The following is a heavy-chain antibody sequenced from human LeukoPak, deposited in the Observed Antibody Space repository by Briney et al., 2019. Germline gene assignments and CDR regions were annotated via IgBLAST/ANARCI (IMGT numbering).Heavy chain of an antibody. D-gene: IGHD2-15*01. CDR1: GFTFSSHS. V-gene: IGHV3-48*01. Sequence: PGGSLRLSCAASGFTFSSHSMNWVRQAPGKGLEWISYISYDSAIKYYADSVRGRFTISRDNAKNSLYLQMHSLSAEDTAVYYCVRDNPRCCGVVPANIDDYWGQGTLVTVSS. J-gene: IGHJ4*02. CDR2: ISYDSAIK. CDR3: VRDNPRCCGVVPANIDDY.